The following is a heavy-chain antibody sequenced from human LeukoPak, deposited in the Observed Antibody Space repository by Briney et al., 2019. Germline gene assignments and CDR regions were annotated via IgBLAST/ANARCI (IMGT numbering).Heavy chain of an antibody. J-gene: IGHJ6*03. D-gene: IGHD4-17*01. CDR1: GLTFDDHG. CDR3: ATRDDYGDYEELYYYYYMDV. Sequence: PGGSLRLSCAASGLTFDDHGMSWVRQAPGKGLQWVSAINWNGDSTSYADSVKGRFTISRDNAKNSLYLQMNSLRAEDTAVYYCATRDDYGDYEELYYYYYMDVWGKGTTVTISS. V-gene: IGHV3-20*04. CDR2: INWNGDST.